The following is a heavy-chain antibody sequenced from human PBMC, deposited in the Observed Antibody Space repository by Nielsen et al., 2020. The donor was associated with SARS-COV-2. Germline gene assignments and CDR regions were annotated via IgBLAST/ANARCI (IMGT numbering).Heavy chain of an antibody. CDR1: GGSIRSYY. J-gene: IGHJ4*02. D-gene: IGHD3-10*01. Sequence: SETLSLTCTVSGGSIRSYYWSWIRQPPGKGLEWIGYIYYSGSTNYNPSLKSRVTISVDTSKNQFSLKLSSVTAADTAVYYCARGRLRGYYYGSGSYYNFDYWGQGTLVTVSS. V-gene: IGHV4-59*01. CDR3: ARGRLRGYYYGSGSYYNFDY. CDR2: IYYSGST.